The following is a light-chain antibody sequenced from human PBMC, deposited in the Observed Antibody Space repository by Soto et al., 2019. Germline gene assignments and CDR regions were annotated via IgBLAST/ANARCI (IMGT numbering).Light chain of an antibody. CDR1: QSLISG. CDR2: ETS. CDR3: QQSFSPPYT. V-gene: IGKV1-39*01. Sequence: IQLTQSQSSLPAPVEDRVTITCRASQSLISGLTWYQQKPGEAPKLLIYETSSLHSGVSSRFSGSGSETDFTLTINSLQPEDFATYYCQQSFSPPYTFGQGTKLEIK. J-gene: IGKJ2*01.